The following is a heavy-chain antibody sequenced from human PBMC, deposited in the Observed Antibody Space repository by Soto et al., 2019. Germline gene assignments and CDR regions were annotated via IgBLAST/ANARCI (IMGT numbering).Heavy chain of an antibody. CDR1: GFSFSIYS. Sequence: GGSLRLSCAAYGFSFSIYSMSWVRQAPGKGLEWVSAISSSSTYIYYADSVKGRFTISRDNAKNSLYLQMNSLRAEDTAVYYCARSPGRDGYNHFEYWGQGALVTVSS. D-gene: IGHD5-12*01. CDR2: ISSSSTYI. J-gene: IGHJ4*02. CDR3: ARSPGRDGYNHFEY. V-gene: IGHV3-21*01.